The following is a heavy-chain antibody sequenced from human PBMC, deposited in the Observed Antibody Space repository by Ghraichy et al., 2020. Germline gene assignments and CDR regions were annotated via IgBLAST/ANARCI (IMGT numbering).Heavy chain of an antibody. Sequence: GGSLRLSCAASGFTFDDYAMHWVRQAPGKGLEWVSGISWNSGSIGYADSVKGRFTISRDNAKNSLYLQMNSLRAEDTALYYCAKDIAARPWEPFYYYYGMDVWGQGTTVTVSS. D-gene: IGHD6-6*01. CDR2: ISWNSGSI. J-gene: IGHJ6*02. V-gene: IGHV3-9*01. CDR3: AKDIAARPWEPFYYYYGMDV. CDR1: GFTFDDYA.